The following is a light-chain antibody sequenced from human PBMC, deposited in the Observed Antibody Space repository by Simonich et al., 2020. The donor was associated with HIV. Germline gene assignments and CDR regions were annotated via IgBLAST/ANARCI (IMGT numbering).Light chain of an antibody. CDR3: QQRSSWLIT. J-gene: IGKJ5*01. V-gene: IGKV3-15*01. Sequence: EIVMTQSPATLSVSPGERATLSCRARQSVSSNLAWYQQKPGQAPRLLIYSASTRATGIPAKFSGSGSGTDFTLTISSLEPEDFTVYYCQQRSSWLITFGQGTRLGIK. CDR2: SAS. CDR1: QSVSSN.